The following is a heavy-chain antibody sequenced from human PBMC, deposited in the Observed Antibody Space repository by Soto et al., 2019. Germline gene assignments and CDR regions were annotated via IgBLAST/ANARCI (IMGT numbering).Heavy chain of an antibody. CDR3: AKDLYYYDSSGHLFDY. D-gene: IGHD3-22*01. CDR2: ISYDGSNK. Sequence: PGGSLRLSCAASGFTFSSYGMHWVRQAPGKGLEWVAVISYDGSNKYYADSVKGRFTISRDNSKNTLYLQMNSLRAEDTAVYYCAKDLYYYDSSGHLFDYWGQGTL. CDR1: GFTFSSYG. J-gene: IGHJ4*02. V-gene: IGHV3-30*18.